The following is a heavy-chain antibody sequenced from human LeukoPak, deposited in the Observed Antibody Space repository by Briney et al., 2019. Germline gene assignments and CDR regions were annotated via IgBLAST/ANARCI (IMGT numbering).Heavy chain of an antibody. CDR3: ARDLYRIVVVPHYFDY. CDR2: IYSGGST. J-gene: IGHJ4*02. Sequence: GGSLRLSCAASGFTFSSDAMSWVRQAPGKGLEWVSVIYSGGSTYYADSVKGRFTISRDNAKNSLYLQMNSLRAEDTAVYYCARDLYRIVVVPHYFDYWGQGTLVTVSS. V-gene: IGHV3-23*03. CDR1: GFTFSSDA. D-gene: IGHD3-22*01.